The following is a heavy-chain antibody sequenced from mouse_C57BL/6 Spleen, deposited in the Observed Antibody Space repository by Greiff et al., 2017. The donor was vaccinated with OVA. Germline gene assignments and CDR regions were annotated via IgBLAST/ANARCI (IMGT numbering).Heavy chain of an antibody. CDR1: GYTFPSSW. V-gene: IGHV1-72*01. CDR3: AITTVVAYYAMDY. J-gene: IGHJ4*01. Sequence: QVQLQQPGAELVKPGASVKLSCKASGYTFPSSWMPWVKQRPGRGLEWIGRIDPNSGGTKYNEKFKSKATLTVDKPSSTAYMQLSSLTSENSAVYYCAITTVVAYYAMDYWGKGTSVTVSS. CDR2: IDPNSGGT. D-gene: IGHD1-1*01.